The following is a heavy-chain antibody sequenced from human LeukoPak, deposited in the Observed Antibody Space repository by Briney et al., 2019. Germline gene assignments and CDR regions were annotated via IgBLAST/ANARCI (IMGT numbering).Heavy chain of an antibody. CDR1: GGSISSYY. Sequence: SETLSLTCTVSGGSISSYYWSWIRQPPGKGLEWIGYIYHSGSTYYNPSLKSRVTISVDRSKNQFSLKLSSVTAADTAVYYCAREVREVGYFDYWGQGTLVTVSS. CDR3: AREVREVGYFDY. J-gene: IGHJ4*02. CDR2: IYHSGST. D-gene: IGHD1-26*01. V-gene: IGHV4-59*12.